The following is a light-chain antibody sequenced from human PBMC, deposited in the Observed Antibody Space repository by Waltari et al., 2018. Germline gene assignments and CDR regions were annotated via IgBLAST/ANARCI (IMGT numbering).Light chain of an antibody. CDR2: QDS. V-gene: IGLV3-1*01. CDR1: KLGDKY. Sequence: SSELTQPRSVSVSPGQTATITCSGDKLGDKYVCWYQQRPGQSPVLVIYQDSKRPSGVPERFSGSNTGNTATLTISGTQAMDEAEYFCQAWDSNFYFCGSGTKVTVL. J-gene: IGLJ1*01. CDR3: QAWDSNFYF.